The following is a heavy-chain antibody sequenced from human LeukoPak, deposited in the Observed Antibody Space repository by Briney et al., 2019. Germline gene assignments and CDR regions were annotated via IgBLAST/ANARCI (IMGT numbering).Heavy chain of an antibody. CDR3: ARDPRYYYAGGY. Sequence: PGGSLRLSCAASGFTFSSYWMHWVRQAPGKGLVWVSRINSVGSSTSYADSVKGRFTISRDNAKNTLYLQMNSLRAEDTAVYYCARDPRYYYAGGYWGQGTLVTVSS. J-gene: IGHJ4*02. D-gene: IGHD3-10*01. CDR2: INSVGSST. CDR1: GFTFSSYW. V-gene: IGHV3-74*01.